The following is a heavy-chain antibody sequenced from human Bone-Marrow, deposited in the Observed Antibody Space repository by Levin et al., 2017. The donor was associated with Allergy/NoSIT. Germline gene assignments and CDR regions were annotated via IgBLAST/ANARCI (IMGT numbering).Heavy chain of an antibody. V-gene: IGHV3-11*01. J-gene: IGHJ6*02. CDR2: ISSSGSTK. CDR1: GFTFSDYY. CDR3: ARDLRIAVAGKLYSYGMDV. Sequence: KSGGSLRLSCAASGFTFSDYYMSWIRQAPGKGLEWVSYISSSGSTKYYADSVKGRFTISRDNAKNSLYLQMDSLRAEDTAVYYCARDLRIAVAGKLYSYGMDVWGQGTTVTVS. D-gene: IGHD6-19*01.